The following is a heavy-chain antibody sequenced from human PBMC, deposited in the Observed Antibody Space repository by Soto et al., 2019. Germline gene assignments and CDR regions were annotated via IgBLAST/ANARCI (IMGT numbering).Heavy chain of an antibody. CDR3: ARVPDR. CDR1: GGSVSSGSYY. V-gene: IGHV4-61*03. CDR2: INHSGNA. Sequence: SETLSLTCTVSGGSVSSGSYYWSWIRQPPGKGLEWIGDINHSGNANYSPSLKGRATSSVDTSKNHFSLKLSSVTAADTAVYYCARVPDRWGQGTLVTVSS. J-gene: IGHJ5*02. D-gene: IGHD2-2*01.